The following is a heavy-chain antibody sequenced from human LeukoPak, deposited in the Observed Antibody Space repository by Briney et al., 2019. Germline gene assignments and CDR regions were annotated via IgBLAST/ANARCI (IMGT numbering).Heavy chain of an antibody. CDR1: GGSISSGDYY. Sequence: SETLSLTCTVSGGSISSGDYYWSWIRQPPGKGLEWIGYIYYSGSTYYNPSLKSRVTISVDTSKNQFSLKLSSVTAANTAVYYCARDRLEGYYYGMDVWGKGTTVTVSS. CDR3: ARDRLEGYYYGMDV. D-gene: IGHD6-25*01. V-gene: IGHV4-30-4*01. CDR2: IYYSGST. J-gene: IGHJ6*04.